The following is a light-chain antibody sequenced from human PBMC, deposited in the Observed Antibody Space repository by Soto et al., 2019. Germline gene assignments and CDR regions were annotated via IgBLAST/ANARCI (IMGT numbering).Light chain of an antibody. Sequence: QSPLTQPAWVSGSRGQSITISCTGTNDEVAYYDYVSWYQHHPGKAPKVIIYEVGHRPSGVSDRFSGSKYGNTASLTMSGLQAEDEADYYCSSYTSNTDPFVFGTGTKVTVL. J-gene: IGLJ1*01. CDR3: SSYTSNTDPFV. V-gene: IGLV2-14*01. CDR1: NDEVAYYDY. CDR2: EVG.